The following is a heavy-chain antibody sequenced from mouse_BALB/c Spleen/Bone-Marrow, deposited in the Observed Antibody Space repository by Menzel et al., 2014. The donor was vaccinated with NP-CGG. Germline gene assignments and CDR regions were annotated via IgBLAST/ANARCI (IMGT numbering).Heavy chain of an antibody. V-gene: IGHV14-3*02. D-gene: IGHD1-1*01. Sequence: VQLQQSGAELVKPGASVKLSCTASGFNIKDTYMHWVKQRPEQGLEWIGRIDPANGNTKYDPKFQGKATITADTSSNTAYLQLSGLTSEGTAVYYCANYYYGSSLFAYWGQGTLVTVSA. CDR2: IDPANGNT. CDR3: ANYYYGSSLFAY. J-gene: IGHJ3*01. CDR1: GFNIKDTY.